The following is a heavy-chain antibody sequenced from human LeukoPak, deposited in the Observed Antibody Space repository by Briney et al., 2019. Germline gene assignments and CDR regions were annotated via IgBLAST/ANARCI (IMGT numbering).Heavy chain of an antibody. J-gene: IGHJ6*02. Sequence: GGSLRLSCAASGFTFSDYYMSWIRQAPGKGLEWVSYIISSGSTIYYADSVKGRFTISRDNAKNSLYLQMNSLRAEDTAVYYCAERVWRSGMDVWGQGTTVTVSS. D-gene: IGHD6-13*01. CDR2: IISSGSTI. V-gene: IGHV3-11*01. CDR1: GFTFSDYY. CDR3: AERVWRSGMDV.